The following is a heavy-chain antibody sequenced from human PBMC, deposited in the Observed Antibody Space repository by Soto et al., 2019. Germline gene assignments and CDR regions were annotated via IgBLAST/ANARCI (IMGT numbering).Heavy chain of an antibody. J-gene: IGHJ4*02. Sequence: EVQLLESGGGLVQPGGSLRLSCAASGFTFSSYAMSWVRQARGKGLEWVSAICGSGGATYYTDSVKGRFTISRDNSKNTLHLKMNNLRAEDTAIYYCAKGSGGNCYSHFDYCGQGTLVTVSS. CDR3: AKGSGGNCYSHFDY. D-gene: IGHD2-15*01. CDR1: GFTFSSYA. CDR2: ICGSGGAT. V-gene: IGHV3-23*01.